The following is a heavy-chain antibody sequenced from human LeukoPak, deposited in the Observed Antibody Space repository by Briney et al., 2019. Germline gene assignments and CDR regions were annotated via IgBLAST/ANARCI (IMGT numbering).Heavy chain of an antibody. J-gene: IGHJ4*02. D-gene: IGHD2-21*02. Sequence: GSLRLSCAASGFTFDDYTMHWVRQPPGKGLEWIGYIYYSGSTNYNPSLKSRATISVDTSKNQFFLNLNSVTAADTAVYYCADGSPGDLEYDHWGQGTLVTVSS. CDR1: GFTFDDYT. V-gene: IGHV4-59*01. CDR2: IYYSGST. CDR3: ADGSPGDLEYDH.